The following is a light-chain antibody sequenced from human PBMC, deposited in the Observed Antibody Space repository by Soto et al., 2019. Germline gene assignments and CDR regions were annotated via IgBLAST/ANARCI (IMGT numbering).Light chain of an antibody. J-gene: IGKJ1*01. CDR2: SAS. CDR3: QQYNNWPWT. CDR1: QSISDT. Sequence: EIVMTQSPATLSVSPGGRATLSCRASQSISDTLAWYQQKPGQAPRLLIYSASRGATGFPARFSGSVSGTDFALTISSLQSEDFAVYYCQQYNNWPWTFGQGTNVEIK. V-gene: IGKV3-15*01.